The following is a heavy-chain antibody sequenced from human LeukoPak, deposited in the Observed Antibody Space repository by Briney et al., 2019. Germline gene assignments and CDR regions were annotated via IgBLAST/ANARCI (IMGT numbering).Heavy chain of an antibody. CDR2: IKSKSNCENT. CDR3: TTDGRLYYYNSSGVYWFNP. V-gene: IGHV3-15*01. D-gene: IGHD3-22*01. J-gene: IGHJ5*02. CDR1: GFTFTNAC. Sequence: GGSLRLSCAASGFTFTNACMTWVRQAPVKGLEWVSRIKSKSNCENTDYAEPVKGSFAISRDDLKNTLYLQMNSLQTEDTGVYYCTTDGRLYYYNSSGVYWFNPWGQGTLVTVSS.